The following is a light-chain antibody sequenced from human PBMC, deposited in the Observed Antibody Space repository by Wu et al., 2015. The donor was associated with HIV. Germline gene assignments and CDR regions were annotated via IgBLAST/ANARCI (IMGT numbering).Light chain of an antibody. J-gene: IGKJ5*01. CDR1: QSLNNY. V-gene: IGKV3-11*01. CDR3: QQNNNWPLT. CDR2: DAS. Sequence: EIVLTQSPGTLSLSPGERATLSCRASQSLNNYLAWYQHRPSQAPRLLINDASNRATGIPARFSGSGSGTDFTLTISSLEPEDLAIYYCQQNNNWPLTFGQGTRLEIK.